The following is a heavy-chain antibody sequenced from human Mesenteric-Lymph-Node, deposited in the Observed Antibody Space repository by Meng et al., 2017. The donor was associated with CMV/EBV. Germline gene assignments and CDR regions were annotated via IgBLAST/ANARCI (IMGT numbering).Heavy chain of an antibody. CDR1: GYTFTGYY. V-gene: IGHV1-69*05. CDR2: IIPIIGTA. J-gene: IGHJ4*02. Sequence: SVKVSCKASGYTFTGYYMHWVRQAPGKGLEWMGAIIPIIGTANYAQKFQGRVTVTTDESTNTAYMELSSLTSEDTAVYYCARGGGYSYAQDYWGQGTLVTVSS. D-gene: IGHD5-18*01. CDR3: ARGGGYSYAQDY.